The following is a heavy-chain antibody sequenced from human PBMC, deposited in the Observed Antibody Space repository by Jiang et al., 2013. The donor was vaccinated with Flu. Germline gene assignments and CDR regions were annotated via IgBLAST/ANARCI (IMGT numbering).Heavy chain of an antibody. V-gene: IGHV4-4*02. Sequence: GPGLVKPSETLSLTCGVSGGSISTSNWWSWVRQTPGKGLELIGIFLDSGSTFFNLALKSRVTISVDRSRNQFSLNLRSVSAADTAVYYCGKGLYWGQGIQVTVSS. CDR2: FLDSGST. D-gene: IGHD4-23*01. CDR1: GGSISTSNW. J-gene: IGHJ4*02. CDR3: GKGLY.